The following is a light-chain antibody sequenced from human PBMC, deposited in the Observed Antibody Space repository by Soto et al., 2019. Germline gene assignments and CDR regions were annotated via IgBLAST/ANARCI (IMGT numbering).Light chain of an antibody. CDR2: GAS. V-gene: IGKV3-20*01. Sequence: EIVLTQSPGTLSLSPWERATLSCRASQSVSSSYLAWYQQKPGQAPRLLIYGASSRATGIPDRFSGSGSGTDFTITISRLEPEEFAVYYCQQYCSSPSWTFGQGTKVEIK. J-gene: IGKJ1*01. CDR3: QQYCSSPSWT. CDR1: QSVSSSY.